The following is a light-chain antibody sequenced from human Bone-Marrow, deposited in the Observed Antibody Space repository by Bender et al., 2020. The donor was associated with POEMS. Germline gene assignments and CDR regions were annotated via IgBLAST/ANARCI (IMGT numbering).Light chain of an antibody. CDR2: AVS. CDR1: SSDVGGYNY. V-gene: IGLV2-14*01. Sequence: QSALTQPASVSGSPGQSITISCTGTSSDVGGYNYVYWYQQHPGKAPQLIIYAVSERPSGVPDRFSGSKSGNTATLIISTVEAGDEADYYCQVWDSSSDHWVFGGGTKLTVL. CDR3: QVWDSSSDHWV. J-gene: IGLJ3*02.